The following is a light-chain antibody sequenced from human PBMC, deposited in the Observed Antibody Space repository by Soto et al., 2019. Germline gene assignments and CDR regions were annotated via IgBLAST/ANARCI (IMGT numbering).Light chain of an antibody. CDR3: LQKYFYPFT. V-gene: IGKV1-6*01. CDR2: AAS. J-gene: IGKJ3*01. CDR1: QGISND. Sequence: AIQMTQSPSSLSASVGDRVTITCRASQGISNDLDWFQQKPGKAPKLLIYAASNLQSGVPARFSGSGSGTDFTLTISSLQPEDFATYYCLQKYFYPFTFGPGTKVDIK.